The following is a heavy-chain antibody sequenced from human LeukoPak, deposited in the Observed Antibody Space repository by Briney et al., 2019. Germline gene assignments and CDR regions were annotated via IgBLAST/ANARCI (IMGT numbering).Heavy chain of an antibody. J-gene: IGHJ5*02. Sequence: GGSLRLSCAASGFNFTNYAMNWVRQAPGRGLQWVSLISSSGGSTYYAGSVKGRFTISRDNSKSTLYLQMNSLRAEDTAIYYCAKDGPTAIPSWFDPWGQGTLVTVSS. CDR3: AKDGPTAIPSWFDP. CDR2: ISSSGGST. D-gene: IGHD2-21*02. CDR1: GFNFTNYA. V-gene: IGHV3-23*01.